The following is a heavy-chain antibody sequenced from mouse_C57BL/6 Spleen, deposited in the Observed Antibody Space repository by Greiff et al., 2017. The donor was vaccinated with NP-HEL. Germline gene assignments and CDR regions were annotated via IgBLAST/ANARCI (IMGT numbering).Heavy chain of an antibody. Sequence: VQLQQPGAELVRPGSSVKLSCKASGYTFTSYWMDWVKQRPGQGLEWIGNIYPSDSETHYNQKFKDKATLTVDKSSSTAYMQLSILTSEDSAVYYCARDYYSNYAFDYWGQGTTLTVSS. D-gene: IGHD2-5*01. CDR3: ARDYYSNYAFDY. CDR1: GYTFTSYW. CDR2: IYPSDSET. J-gene: IGHJ2*01. V-gene: IGHV1-61*01.